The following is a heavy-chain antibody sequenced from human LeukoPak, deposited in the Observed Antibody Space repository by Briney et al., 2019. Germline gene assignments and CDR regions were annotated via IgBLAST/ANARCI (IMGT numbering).Heavy chain of an antibody. CDR3: ARGGGLAV. D-gene: IGHD3-16*01. CDR2: INHNGNVN. Sequence: GGSLRLSCAASGFTFSSYWMNWARQAPGKGLEWVASINHNGNVNYYVASVKGRFTISKDTAKNSLYLKMRNLRAEDTAVYSCARGGGLAVWGQGATVTVSS. CDR1: GFTFSSYW. J-gene: IGHJ6*02. V-gene: IGHV3-7*03.